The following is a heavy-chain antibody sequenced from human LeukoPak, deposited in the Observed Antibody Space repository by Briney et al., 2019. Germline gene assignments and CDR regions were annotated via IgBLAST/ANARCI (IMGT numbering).Heavy chain of an antibody. Sequence: GASVKVSCKASGYTFTSYYMHWVRQAPGQGLEWMGIINPSGGSTSYAQKFQGRVTMTTDTSTSTAYMELRSLRSDDTAVYYCARDTYIVVVPAARTDPDAFDIWGQGTMVTVSS. J-gene: IGHJ3*02. CDR1: GYTFTSYY. V-gene: IGHV1-46*01. CDR3: ARDTYIVVVPAARTDPDAFDI. D-gene: IGHD2-2*01. CDR2: INPSGGST.